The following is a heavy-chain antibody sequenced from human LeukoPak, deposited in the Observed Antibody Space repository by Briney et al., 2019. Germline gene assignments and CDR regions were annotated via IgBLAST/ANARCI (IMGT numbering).Heavy chain of an antibody. D-gene: IGHD2-2*01. Sequence: PGGSLRLSCAASGFTFSSYWMHWVRQAPGKGLEWVSVIYSGGSTYYADSVKGRFTISRDNSKNTLYLQMNSLRAEDTAVYYCARDDVPAAPPRYGMDVWGQGTTVTVSS. CDR2: IYSGGST. V-gene: IGHV3-66*01. CDR1: GFTFSSYW. J-gene: IGHJ6*02. CDR3: ARDDVPAAPPRYGMDV.